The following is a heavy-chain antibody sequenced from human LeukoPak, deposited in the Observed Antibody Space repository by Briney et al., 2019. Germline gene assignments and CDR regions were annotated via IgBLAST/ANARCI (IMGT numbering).Heavy chain of an antibody. J-gene: IGHJ4*02. D-gene: IGHD3-16*01. CDR2: IYYSGST. CDR1: GGSISSDY. V-gene: IGHV4-59*01. CDR3: AGYDPFRTCFDY. Sequence: SSETLSLTCTVSGGSISSDYWSWIRQPPGKGLEWIGYIYYSGSTNYNPSLKSRVTISVDTSKNQFSLKLSSVTAADTAVYYCAGYDPFRTCFDYWGQGTLVTVSS.